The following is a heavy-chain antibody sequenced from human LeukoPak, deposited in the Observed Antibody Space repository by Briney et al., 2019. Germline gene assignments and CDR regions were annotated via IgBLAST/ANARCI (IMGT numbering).Heavy chain of an antibody. D-gene: IGHD1-20*01. Sequence: ASVKVSCKASGYTFTSYGISWVRQAPGQGLEWMGWISAYNGNTNYAQKLQGRVTMTTDTSTSTAYMELRSLRSDDTAVYYCAENKYNWNEYGMDVWGQGTTVTVSS. J-gene: IGHJ6*02. CDR1: GYTFTSYG. V-gene: IGHV1-18*01. CDR2: ISAYNGNT. CDR3: AENKYNWNEYGMDV.